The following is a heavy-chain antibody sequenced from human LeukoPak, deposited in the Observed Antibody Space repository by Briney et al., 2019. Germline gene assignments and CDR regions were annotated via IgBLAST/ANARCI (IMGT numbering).Heavy chain of an antibody. CDR3: ASYGSGTFDY. CDR1: GYSISSGYY. CDR2: IYHSGST. D-gene: IGHD3-10*01. Sequence: SETLSLTCTVSGYSISSGYYWGWIRQPPGKGLEWIGSIYHSGSTYYNPPLKSRVTISVDTSKNQFSLKLSSVTAADTAVYYCASYGSGTFDYWGQGTLVTVSS. J-gene: IGHJ4*02. V-gene: IGHV4-38-2*02.